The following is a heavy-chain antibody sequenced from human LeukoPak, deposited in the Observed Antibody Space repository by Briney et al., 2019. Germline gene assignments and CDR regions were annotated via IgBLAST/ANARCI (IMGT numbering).Heavy chain of an antibody. V-gene: IGHV1-18*01. CDR1: GYTFTSYG. Sequence: ASVRVSCTASGYTFTSYGISWVRQAPGQGLEGMGWISAYNGNTNYAQKLQGRVTMTTDTSTSTAYMELRSLRSDDTAVYYCARDRPNYDILTGYYRYYYGMDVWGQGTTVTVSS. J-gene: IGHJ6*02. CDR2: ISAYNGNT. D-gene: IGHD3-9*01. CDR3: ARDRPNYDILTGYYRYYYGMDV.